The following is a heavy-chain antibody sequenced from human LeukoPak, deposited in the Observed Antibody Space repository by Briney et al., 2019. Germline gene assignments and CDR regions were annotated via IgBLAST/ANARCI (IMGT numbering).Heavy chain of an antibody. CDR2: INPNSGGT. Sequence: ASVKVSCKASGYTFTGYYMHWVRQAPGQGLEWMGRINPNSGGTNYAQKFQGRVTMTRDTSISTAYMELSRLRSDDTAVYYCASRRDGYKGAFDIWGQGTMVTVSS. J-gene: IGHJ3*02. CDR3: ASRRDGYKGAFDI. V-gene: IGHV1-2*06. D-gene: IGHD5-24*01. CDR1: GYTFTGYY.